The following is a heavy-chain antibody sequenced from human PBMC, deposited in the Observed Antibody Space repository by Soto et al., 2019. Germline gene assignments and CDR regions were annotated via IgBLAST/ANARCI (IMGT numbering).Heavy chain of an antibody. CDR1: GFTFSSYA. V-gene: IGHV3-74*01. D-gene: IGHD3-10*01. CDR3: ASDEGQGLMFRGFDI. J-gene: IGHJ3*02. Sequence: GXSLRLSCAASGFTFSSYAIHWVLQGPGKGPVWVSRMNSDGSSINYADSVKGRFTISRDNAKNTLYLQMNSLRVEDTFVYYWASDEGQGLMFRGFDIWGQGTMVTVSS. CDR2: MNSDGSSI.